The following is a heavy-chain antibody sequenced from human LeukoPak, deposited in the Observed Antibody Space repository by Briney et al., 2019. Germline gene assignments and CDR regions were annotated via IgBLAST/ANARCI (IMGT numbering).Heavy chain of an antibody. Sequence: PSETLSLTCTVSGGSISSYYWNWIRQPPGKGLEWIGYIYKSGSTNYNPSLRSPVTISIDTSKNQFSLKLSSVTAADTAVYYCASGAGPGHHYYMDVWGKGTTVTVSS. CDR1: GGSISSYY. CDR3: ASGAGPGHHYYMDV. J-gene: IGHJ6*03. CDR2: IYKSGST. D-gene: IGHD4-17*01. V-gene: IGHV4-59*01.